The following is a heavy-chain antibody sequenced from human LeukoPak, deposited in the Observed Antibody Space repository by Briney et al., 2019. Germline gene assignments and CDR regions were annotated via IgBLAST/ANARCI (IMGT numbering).Heavy chain of an antibody. CDR1: GSSFSTYY. Sequence: AETLSLTCTVSGSSFSTYYWSWIRQPPGKGLEWIAYIYYSGSTEYNPSLESRVTLSVDTSKNQFSLKLSSVTAADTAVYYCARAVISFGGVIAKGFDSWGQGTLVTISS. CDR3: ARAVISFGGVIAKGFDS. V-gene: IGHV4-59*01. J-gene: IGHJ4*02. D-gene: IGHD3-16*02. CDR2: IYYSGST.